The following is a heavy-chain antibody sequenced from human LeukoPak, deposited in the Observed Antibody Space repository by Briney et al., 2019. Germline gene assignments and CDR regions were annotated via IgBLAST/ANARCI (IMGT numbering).Heavy chain of an antibody. CDR2: IYYSGST. V-gene: IGHV4-39*01. D-gene: IGHD2-2*01. Sequence: PSETLSLTCTVSGGSISSSSYYWSWIRQPPGRGLEWIGSIYYSGSTYYNPSLRSRVTISVDTSKNQFSLKLSSVTAADTAVYYCARIPTNAVPAAHNGFDIWGQGTMLTVSS. CDR3: ARIPTNAVPAAHNGFDI. CDR1: GGSISSSSYY. J-gene: IGHJ3*02.